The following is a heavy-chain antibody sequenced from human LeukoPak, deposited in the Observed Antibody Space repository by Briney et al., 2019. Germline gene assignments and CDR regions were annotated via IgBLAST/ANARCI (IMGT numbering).Heavy chain of an antibody. V-gene: IGHV4-39*07. D-gene: IGHD3-10*01. CDR1: GGSTSTGPHF. CDR2: VYETGTT. Sequence: SQTLSLTCSVSGGSTSTGPHFWGWLRQTPGEALEWIGSVYETGTTYYTPSLQSRVTLSIDASKSQLSLRLPSVTAADTAIYFCARSAFFYGSGRGWFDTWGPGTLVSVSS. J-gene: IGHJ5*02. CDR3: ARSAFFYGSGRGWFDT.